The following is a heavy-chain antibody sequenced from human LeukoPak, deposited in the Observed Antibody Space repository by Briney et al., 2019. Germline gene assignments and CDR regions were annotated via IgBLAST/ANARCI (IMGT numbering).Heavy chain of an antibody. CDR1: GGSFSGYY. Sequence: PSETLSLTCAVYGGSFSGYYWSWIRQPPGKGLEWIGGINHSGSTNYNPSLKSRVTISVDTSKDQFSLKLNSVTAADTAVYYCARGSRRFDPWGQGTLVTVSS. J-gene: IGHJ5*02. V-gene: IGHV4-34*01. CDR2: INHSGST. CDR3: ARGSRRFDP.